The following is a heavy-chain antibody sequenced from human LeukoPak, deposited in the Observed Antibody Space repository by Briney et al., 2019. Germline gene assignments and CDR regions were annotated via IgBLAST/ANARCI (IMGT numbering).Heavy chain of an antibody. V-gene: IGHV3-21*04. CDR2: ISSSSSYI. J-gene: IGHJ5*02. Sequence: GGSLRLSCAASGFTFSSYSMNWVRQAPGKGLEWVSSISSSSSYIYYADSVKGRFTISRDNAKNSLYLQMNSLRAEDTALYYCAKSGYSTNWFDPWGQGTLVTVSS. CDR3: AKSGYSTNWFDP. D-gene: IGHD6-13*01. CDR1: GFTFSSYS.